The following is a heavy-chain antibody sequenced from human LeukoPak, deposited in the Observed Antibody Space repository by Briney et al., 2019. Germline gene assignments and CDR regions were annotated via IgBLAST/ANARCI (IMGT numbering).Heavy chain of an antibody. V-gene: IGHV4-4*07. CDR3: AREYGDFDY. CDR2: INASGRT. J-gene: IGHJ4*02. D-gene: IGHD4-17*01. Sequence: SETLSLTCTVSGDSINNYFWSWLRQPAGKGLEWIGRINASGRTNYNSALKSRVTMSVDASMNQFSLRVRSVTAADTAVYYCAREYGDFDYWSQGTLVTVSS. CDR1: GDSINNYF.